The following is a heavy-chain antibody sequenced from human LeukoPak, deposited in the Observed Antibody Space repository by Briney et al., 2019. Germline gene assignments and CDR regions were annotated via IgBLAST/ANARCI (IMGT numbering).Heavy chain of an antibody. V-gene: IGHV4-34*01. CDR2: INHSGST. D-gene: IGHD6-13*01. Sequence: SETLSLTCAVYGGSFSGYYWSWIRQPPGKGLEWIGEINHSGSTNYNPSLKSRVTISVDTSKNQFSLKLSSVTAADTAVYYCARSFSSSWPFAYYGMDVWGQGTTVTASS. J-gene: IGHJ6*02. CDR1: GGSFSGYY. CDR3: ARSFSSSWPFAYYGMDV.